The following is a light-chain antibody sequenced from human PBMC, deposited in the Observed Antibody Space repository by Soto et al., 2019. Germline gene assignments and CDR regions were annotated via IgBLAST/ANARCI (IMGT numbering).Light chain of an antibody. Sequence: QSVLTQPPSVSAAPGQKGTISCSGSSSNIGDNYVSWYQQLPGTAPKLLIYDNNKRPSGIPDRFSGSKSGTSATLGITGLQTGDEADYYCGTWDTSLSAGVVFGGGTKVTVL. CDR2: DNN. CDR1: SSNIGDNY. V-gene: IGLV1-51*01. CDR3: GTWDTSLSAGVV. J-gene: IGLJ2*01.